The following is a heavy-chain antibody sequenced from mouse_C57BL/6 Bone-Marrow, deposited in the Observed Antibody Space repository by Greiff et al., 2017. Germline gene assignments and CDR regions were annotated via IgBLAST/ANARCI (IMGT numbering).Heavy chain of an antibody. D-gene: IGHD1-1*01. J-gene: IGHJ3*01. CDR2: IVPEGGGT. CDR3: ARGYYGSSPFAD. CDR1: GSNFIAYS. V-gene: IGHV14-2*01. Sequence: EVKLLESGAELVKPGASVKLSCTASGSNFIAYSMHWVKQRPEQGLEWIGRIVPEGGGTKYAPKFLGKATITADTSSNTAYLQLSSLTSEDTAVYYCARGYYGSSPFADWGKGTLVTVSA.